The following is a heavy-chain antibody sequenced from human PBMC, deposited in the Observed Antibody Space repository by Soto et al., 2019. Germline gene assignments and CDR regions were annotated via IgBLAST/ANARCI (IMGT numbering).Heavy chain of an antibody. CDR1: GGSISSSSYY. J-gene: IGHJ6*02. D-gene: IGHD5-12*01. CDR3: ARHDPRGYSGYDYGMDV. Sequence: PSETLSLTCTVSGGSISSSSYYWGWIRQPPGKGLEWIGSIYYSGSTYYNPSLKSRVTISVDTSKNQFSLKLSSVTAADTAVYYCARHDPRGYSGYDYGMDVWGQGTTVTVSS. CDR2: IYYSGST. V-gene: IGHV4-39*01.